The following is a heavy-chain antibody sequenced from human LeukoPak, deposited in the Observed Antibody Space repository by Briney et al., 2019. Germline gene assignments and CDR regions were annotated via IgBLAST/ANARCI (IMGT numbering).Heavy chain of an antibody. Sequence: PSETLSLTCTVSGYSISSGYYWGWIRQPPGKGLEWIGSIYHSGSTYYNPSLKSRVTISVDTSKNQFSLKLSSVTAADTAVYYCARKVVVRDAFDIWGQGTMVTVSS. CDR1: GYSISSGYY. J-gene: IGHJ3*02. D-gene: IGHD3-22*01. V-gene: IGHV4-38-2*02. CDR3: ARKVVVRDAFDI. CDR2: IYHSGST.